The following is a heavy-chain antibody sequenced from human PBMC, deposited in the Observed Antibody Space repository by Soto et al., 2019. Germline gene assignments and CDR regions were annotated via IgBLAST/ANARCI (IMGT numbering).Heavy chain of an antibody. J-gene: IGHJ6*02. CDR3: ARNSCSGGSCYRYYYYYGMDV. Sequence: ASVKVSCKASGYTFTSYGISWVRQAPGQGLEWMGWIGAYNGNTNYAQKLQGRVTMTTDTSTSTAYMELRSLRSDDTAVYYCARNSCSGGSCYRYYYYYGMDVWGQGTTVTVSS. CDR1: GYTFTSYG. V-gene: IGHV1-18*01. D-gene: IGHD2-15*01. CDR2: IGAYNGNT.